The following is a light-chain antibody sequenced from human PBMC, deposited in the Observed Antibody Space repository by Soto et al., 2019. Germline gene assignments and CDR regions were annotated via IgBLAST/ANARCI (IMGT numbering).Light chain of an antibody. CDR1: QSVSSY. Sequence: EIVMTQSPATLSVSPGERATLSCRASQSVSSYLAWYQQKPGQAPRLLIYGASTRATGIPARFSGSGSVTEFILTISSLQSEDFAVYYCQQYSKWPLTFGGGTKVEIK. J-gene: IGKJ4*01. CDR2: GAS. V-gene: IGKV3-15*01. CDR3: QQYSKWPLT.